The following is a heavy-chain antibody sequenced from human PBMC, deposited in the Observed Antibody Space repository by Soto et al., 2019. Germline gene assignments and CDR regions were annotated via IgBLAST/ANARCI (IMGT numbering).Heavy chain of an antibody. J-gene: IGHJ4*02. D-gene: IGHD2-8*01. V-gene: IGHV4-39*01. Sequence: QLQLQESGPGLVTPSETLSLTCTVSGDSISDSIYYWGWIRQSPERGLEWIGTIHYSGNRDYNPSLQSGATMSIEGSDNQFSLKLSSVTAADMAVYYCARGNPCTNGVCYPPFDYWGQGIVVTVSS. CDR1: GDSISDSIYY. CDR3: ARGNPCTNGVCYPPFDY. CDR2: IHYSGNR.